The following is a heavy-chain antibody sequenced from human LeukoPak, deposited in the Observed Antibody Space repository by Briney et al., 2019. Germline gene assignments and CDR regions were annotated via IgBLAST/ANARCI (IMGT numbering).Heavy chain of an antibody. V-gene: IGHV3-7*01. CDR2: IDPDGSEK. D-gene: IGHD3-10*01. CDR1: GFTFSSYW. Sequence: SGGSLRLSCAASGFTFSSYWMSWVRQAPGKGLEWVANIDPDGSEKQYGDSVKGRFTTSRDNAKNSLYLQMNSLRAEDTAIYYCARIYYFGDNNWRYFDNWGQGTLVTVSS. CDR3: ARIYYFGDNNWRYFDN. J-gene: IGHJ4*02.